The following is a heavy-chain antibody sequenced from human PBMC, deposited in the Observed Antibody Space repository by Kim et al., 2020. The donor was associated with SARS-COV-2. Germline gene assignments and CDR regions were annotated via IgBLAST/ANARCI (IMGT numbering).Heavy chain of an antibody. V-gene: IGHV1-69*13. CDR1: GGTFSSYA. Sequence: SVKVSCKASGGTFSSYAISWVRQAPGQGLEWMGGIIPIFGTANYAQKFQGRVTITADESTSTAYMELSSLRSEDTAVYYCAREVGLVPHNWFDPWGQGTLVTVSS. CDR3: AREVGLVPHNWFDP. J-gene: IGHJ5*02. CDR2: IIPIFGTA. D-gene: IGHD6-6*01.